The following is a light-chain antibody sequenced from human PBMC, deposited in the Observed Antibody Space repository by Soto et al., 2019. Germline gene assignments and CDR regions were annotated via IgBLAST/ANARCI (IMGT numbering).Light chain of an antibody. CDR3: KQRSNWPWT. Sequence: EIVLTQSPATLSLSPGERANLSCRASQSVSSYLAWYQQKPGQAPRLLIYDASNRATGIPARFSGSGSGTDFTLTISSLDPEDFAVYYCKQRSNWPWTFGQGTKVEIK. CDR1: QSVSSY. J-gene: IGKJ1*01. V-gene: IGKV3-11*01. CDR2: DAS.